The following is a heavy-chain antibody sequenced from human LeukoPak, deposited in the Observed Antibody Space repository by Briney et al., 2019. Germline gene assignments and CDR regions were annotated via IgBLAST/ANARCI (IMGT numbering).Heavy chain of an antibody. V-gene: IGHV3-23*01. J-gene: IGHJ4*02. CDR3: AKGQELDDGVFDS. CDR1: GFTFSRIA. CDR2: IRSNGETV. Sequence: GGSLRLSCAASGFTFSRIAMSWVRQAPGKGLEWVSSIRSNGETVYNADSVKGRFTVSRDNSRQTLFLQMSSLRVEDTATYYCAKGQELDDGVFDSWGQGTLVTVSS. D-gene: IGHD1-1*01.